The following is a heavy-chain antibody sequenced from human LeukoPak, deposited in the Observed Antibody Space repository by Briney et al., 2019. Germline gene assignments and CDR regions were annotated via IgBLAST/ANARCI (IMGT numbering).Heavy chain of an antibody. V-gene: IGHV3-53*01. Sequence: GGSLRLSCAASGFTVSSNYMSWVRQAPGKGLEWVSVLYSGGSTYYADSVKGRFTISRDNSKNTLYHQMNSLRAEDTAVYYCARSDPDDYYYYGMDVWGQGTTVTVSS. CDR1: GFTVSSNY. CDR3: ARSDPDDYYYYGMDV. CDR2: LYSGGST. J-gene: IGHJ6*02.